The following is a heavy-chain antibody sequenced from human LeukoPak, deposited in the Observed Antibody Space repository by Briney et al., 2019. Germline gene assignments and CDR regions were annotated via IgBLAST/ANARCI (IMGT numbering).Heavy chain of an antibody. D-gene: IGHD3-10*01. CDR2: ISAYNGNT. CDR1: GYTFTSYG. J-gene: IGHJ4*02. V-gene: IGHV1-18*01. CDR3: ARDQLWFGEYVYYFDY. Sequence: ASVKVSCKASGYTFTSYGISWVRQAPGQGLEWMGWISAYNGNTNYAQKLQGRVTMTTDTSTSTAYMELRSLRSDDTAVYYCARDQLWFGEYVYYFDYWGQGTLVTVSS.